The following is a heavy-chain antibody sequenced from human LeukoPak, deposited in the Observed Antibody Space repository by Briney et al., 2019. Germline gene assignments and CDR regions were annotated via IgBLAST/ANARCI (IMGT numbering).Heavy chain of an antibody. CDR2: INHSGST. V-gene: IGHV4-34*01. CDR1: GGSFSGYY. J-gene: IGHJ4*02. D-gene: IGHD3-10*01. Sequence: SETLSLTCAVYGGSFSGYYWSWIRQPPGKGPEWIGEINHSGSTNYNPSLKSRVTISVDTSKNQFSLKLSSVTAADAAVYYCARGTGFGEFLDYWGQGTLVTVSS. CDR3: ARGTGFGEFLDY.